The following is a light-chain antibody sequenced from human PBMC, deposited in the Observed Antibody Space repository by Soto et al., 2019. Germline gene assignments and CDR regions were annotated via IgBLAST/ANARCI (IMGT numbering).Light chain of an antibody. V-gene: IGLV2-14*01. Sequence: QSALTQPASVSGSPGQSITFSCTGTSSDVGGYNYVSWYQQHPGKAPKLMIYDVSNRPSGVSNRFSGSKSGNTASLTISGLQAEDEADYYCSSYTTSSTLLYVFGTGTKLTVL. J-gene: IGLJ1*01. CDR1: SSDVGGYNY. CDR3: SSYTTSSTLLYV. CDR2: DVS.